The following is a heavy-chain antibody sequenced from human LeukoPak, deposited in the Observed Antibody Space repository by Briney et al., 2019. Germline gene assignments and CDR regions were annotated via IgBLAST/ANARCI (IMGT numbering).Heavy chain of an antibody. J-gene: IGHJ6*03. CDR2: INTNTGNP. V-gene: IGHV7-4-1*02. Sequence: ASVKVSCKASGGTFSSYAISWVRQAPGQGLEWMGWINTNTGNPTYAQGFTGRFVFSLDTSVSTAYLQISSLKAEDTAVYYCARAGTYGDYRYSYYNYMDVWGKGTTVTVSS. D-gene: IGHD4-17*01. CDR1: GGTFSSYA. CDR3: ARAGTYGDYRYSYYNYMDV.